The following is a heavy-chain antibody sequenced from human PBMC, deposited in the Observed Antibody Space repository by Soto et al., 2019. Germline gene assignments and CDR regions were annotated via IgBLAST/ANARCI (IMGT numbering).Heavy chain of an antibody. V-gene: IGHV3-23*01. CDR2: ISGSGGST. D-gene: IGHD3-10*01. Sequence: PVGSLRLSCAASGFTFSSYAMSWVREAPGKGLEWVSAISGSGGSTYYADSVKGRFTISRDNSKNTLYVQMNNLRAEDTAIYYCAKRFFGSGSPPGAFDVWGQGTMVTVSS. CDR3: AKRFFGSGSPPGAFDV. J-gene: IGHJ3*01. CDR1: GFTFSSYA.